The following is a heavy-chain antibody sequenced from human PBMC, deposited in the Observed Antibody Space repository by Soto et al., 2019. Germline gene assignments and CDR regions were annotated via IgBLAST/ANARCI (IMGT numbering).Heavy chain of an antibody. V-gene: IGHV3-23*01. Sequence: EVQVLESGGGLEQPGGSLRLSCAASGFTFRSYVMSWVRQAPGKGLEWVSSISGSGGNRYYADSVKGRLTISRDNSNNTVYLQVDSLRAEDTAIYYCARFRSGIGWDFWDQGTLVTVSS. CDR2: ISGSGGNR. J-gene: IGHJ4*02. CDR1: GFTFRSYV. CDR3: ARFRSGIGWDF. D-gene: IGHD2-15*01.